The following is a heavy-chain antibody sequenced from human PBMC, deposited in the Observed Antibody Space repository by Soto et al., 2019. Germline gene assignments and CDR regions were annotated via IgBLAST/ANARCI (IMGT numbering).Heavy chain of an antibody. CDR2: INAGNGNT. D-gene: IGHD2-2*01. CDR1: GYTFTSYA. V-gene: IGHV1-3*01. Sequence: QVQLVQSGAEVKKPGASVKVSCKASGYTFTSYAMHWVRQAPGQRLEWMGWINAGNGNTKYSQKFQGRVTITRDTSASTAYMELSSLRSEDTAVYYCERWPVVTAYYYYGMDVWGQGTTVTVSS. CDR3: ERWPVVTAYYYYGMDV. J-gene: IGHJ6*02.